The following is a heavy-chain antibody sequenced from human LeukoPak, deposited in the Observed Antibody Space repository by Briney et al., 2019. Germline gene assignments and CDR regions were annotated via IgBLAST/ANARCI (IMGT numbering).Heavy chain of an antibody. V-gene: IGHV3-11*01. CDR1: GFTFSYYY. CDR3: ARSFLSYGMDV. J-gene: IGHJ6*02. Sequence: PGGSLRLSCAASGFTFSYYYMSWIRQAPGKGLEWVSYISSSGSTIYYAAYVKGRFTISRDNAKNSLYLQMTSLRAEDTAVYYCARSFLSYGMDVWGQGTTVTVSS. D-gene: IGHD3-3*01. CDR2: ISSSGSTI.